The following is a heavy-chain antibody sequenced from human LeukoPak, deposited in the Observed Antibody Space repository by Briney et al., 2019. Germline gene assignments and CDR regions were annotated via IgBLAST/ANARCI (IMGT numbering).Heavy chain of an antibody. CDR3: ARQSDYYSNFDY. CDR2: IYYSGST. J-gene: IGHJ4*02. V-gene: IGHV4-59*01. D-gene: IGHD4-4*01. CDR1: GGSISSYY. Sequence: SETLSLTCTVSGGSISSYYWSWIRQPPGKGLEWIGYIYYSGSTNYNPSLKSRVTISVDTSKNQFSLKLSSVTAADTAVYYCARQSDYYSNFDYWGQGTLVTVSS.